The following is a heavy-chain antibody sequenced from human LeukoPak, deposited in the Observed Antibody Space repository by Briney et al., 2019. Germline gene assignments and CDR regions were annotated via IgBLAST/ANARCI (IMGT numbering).Heavy chain of an antibody. Sequence: GGSLRLSCAASGFTFSNYWMHWVRQAPGEGLVWVSRIKYDGSSTIYADSVQGRFTISRDDARNTLYLQMNSLRHEDMAVYYCLRGAHYDTSGYYYWGQGALVTVSS. CDR3: LRGAHYDTSGYYY. J-gene: IGHJ4*02. V-gene: IGHV3-74*01. D-gene: IGHD3-22*01. CDR1: GFTFSNYW. CDR2: IKYDGSST.